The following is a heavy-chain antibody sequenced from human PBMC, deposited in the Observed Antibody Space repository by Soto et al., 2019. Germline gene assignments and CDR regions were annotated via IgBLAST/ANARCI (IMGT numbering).Heavy chain of an antibody. CDR1: GFTFSSYA. CDR2: ISGNGGDK. CDR3: AKGFDY. V-gene: IGHV3-23*01. J-gene: IGHJ4*02. Sequence: EAQLLESGGGLVQPGGSLRLSCAASGFTFSSYALNWVRQAPGKGPEWVSAISGNGGDKNYTDSVKGRFTISRDNSKTSLYLQMNSLRAEDTAVYYCAKGFDYWGQGTLVTVSS.